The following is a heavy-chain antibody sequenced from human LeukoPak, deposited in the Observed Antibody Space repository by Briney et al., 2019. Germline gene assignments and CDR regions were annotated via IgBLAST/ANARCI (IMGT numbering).Heavy chain of an antibody. CDR1: GFTFSSYS. Sequence: GGSLRLSCAASGFTFSSYSMNWVRQAPGKGLEWVSSISSSYIYYADPVKGRFTISRDNAKNSLYLQMNSLRAEDTAVYYCARAVGATEFDYWGQGTLVTVSS. CDR3: ARAVGATEFDY. CDR2: ISSSYI. V-gene: IGHV3-21*01. D-gene: IGHD1-26*01. J-gene: IGHJ4*02.